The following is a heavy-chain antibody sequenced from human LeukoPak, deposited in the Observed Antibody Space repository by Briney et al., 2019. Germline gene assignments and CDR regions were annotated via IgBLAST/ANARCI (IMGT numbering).Heavy chain of an antibody. CDR2: INHSGST. D-gene: IGHD3-10*01. J-gene: IGHJ4*02. Sequence: SETLSLTCAVYGGSFSGYYRSWIRQPPGKGLEWIGEINHSGSTNYNPSLKSRVTISVDTSKSQFSLKLTSVTAADTAVYYCAREGSYFGSGSPPLDYWGQGTLVTVSS. V-gene: IGHV4-34*01. CDR1: GGSFSGYY. CDR3: AREGSYFGSGSPPLDY.